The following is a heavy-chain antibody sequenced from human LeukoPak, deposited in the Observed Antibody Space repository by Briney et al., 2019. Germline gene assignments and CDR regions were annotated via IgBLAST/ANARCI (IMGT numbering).Heavy chain of an antibody. D-gene: IGHD3-3*01. J-gene: IGHJ4*02. CDR2: IYYSGST. V-gene: IGHV4-39*01. Sequence: SETLSLTCTVSGGSISSSSYYWGWIRQPPGKGLEWIGSIYYSGSTYYNPSLKSRVTISLDTSKNQFSLKLSSVTAADTAVYYCARVLGFWSGWAFDYWGQGTLVTVSS. CDR3: ARVLGFWSGWAFDY. CDR1: GGSISSSSYY.